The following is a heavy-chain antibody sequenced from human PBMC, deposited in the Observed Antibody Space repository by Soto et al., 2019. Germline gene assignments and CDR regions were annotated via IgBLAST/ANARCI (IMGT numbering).Heavy chain of an antibody. V-gene: IGHV3-74*01. J-gene: IGHJ5*02. Sequence: GGSLRLSCAASGFTFSSYWMYWVRQCSGKGLVWVSRINNDGSAPTYADSVKGRFTISRNKAKKTVYLQMNSLRAEDTAVYYCVRDKPHNWFDPWGQGT. CDR1: GFTFSSYW. CDR2: INNDGSAP. CDR3: VRDKPHNWFDP.